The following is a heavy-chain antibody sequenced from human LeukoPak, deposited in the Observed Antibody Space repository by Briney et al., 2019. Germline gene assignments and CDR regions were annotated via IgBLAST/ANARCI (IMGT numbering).Heavy chain of an antibody. Sequence: ASVKVSCKASGFTFTSSAMQWVRQARGQRLEWIGWIVVGSGNTNYAQKFQGRVTITRDMSTSTAYMELSSLRSEDTAVYYCARGPRTGPGGPRYYYYMDVWGKGTTVTVSS. CDR1: GFTFTSSA. CDR3: ARGPRTGPGGPRYYYYMDV. D-gene: IGHD1-14*01. CDR2: IVVGSGNT. V-gene: IGHV1-58*02. J-gene: IGHJ6*03.